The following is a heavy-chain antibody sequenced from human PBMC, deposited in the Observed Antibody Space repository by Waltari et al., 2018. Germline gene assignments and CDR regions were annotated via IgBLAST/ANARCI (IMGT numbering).Heavy chain of an antibody. V-gene: IGHV1-69*15. CDR1: GGTFSSYA. CDR3: ARERYCSSTSCYASDY. J-gene: IGHJ4*02. D-gene: IGHD2-2*01. CDR2: IIPIFGTA. Sequence: QVQLVQSGAEVQKPGSSVKVSCKASGGTFSSYAIRWVRQAPGQGLEWMGRIIPIFGTANYAQKFQGRVTITADESTSTAYMELSSLRSEDTAVYYCARERYCSSTSCYASDYWGQGTLVTVSS.